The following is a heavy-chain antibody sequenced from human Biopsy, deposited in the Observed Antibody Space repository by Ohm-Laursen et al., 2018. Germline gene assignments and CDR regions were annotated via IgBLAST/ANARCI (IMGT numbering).Heavy chain of an antibody. CDR3: ARKIYGDYEVPYSYGMDV. J-gene: IGHJ6*02. Sequence: GSLRLSCSASGISFSRSAMNWVRQAPGKGLEWVSGITASGGTTYYADSVKGRFTISRDNSNNTLYLQMNSLRDDDTAVYYCARKIYGDYEVPYSYGMDVWGLGTTVTVSS. CDR1: GISFSRSA. V-gene: IGHV3-23*01. D-gene: IGHD4-17*01. CDR2: ITASGGTT.